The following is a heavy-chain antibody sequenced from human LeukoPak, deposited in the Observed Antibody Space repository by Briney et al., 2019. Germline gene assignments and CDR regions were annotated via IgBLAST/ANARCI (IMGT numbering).Heavy chain of an antibody. CDR1: GYSFTSYW. J-gene: IGHJ5*02. CDR3: ARLRPGYCSGGSCSSLLVGWFDP. D-gene: IGHD2-15*01. CDR2: IYPGDSDT. Sequence: GESLKISCKGSGYSFTSYWIGWVRQRPGKGLEWMGIIYPGDSDTRYSPSFQGQVTISADESISTAYLQWSSLKASDTAMYYCARLRPGYCSGGSCSSLLVGWFDPWGQGTLVTVSS. V-gene: IGHV5-51*01.